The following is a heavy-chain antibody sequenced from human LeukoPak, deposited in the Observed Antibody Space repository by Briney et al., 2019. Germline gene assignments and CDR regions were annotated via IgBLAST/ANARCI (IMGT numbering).Heavy chain of an antibody. CDR1: GGSFSGYH. V-gene: IGHV4-34*01. Sequence: PSETLSLTCAVYGGSFSGYHWSWIRQPPEKGLEWIGEINHSGSTNYNPSLKSRVTISVNTSKNQFSLKLSSVTAADTAVYYCARLSSSNYEIVVDWFDPWGQGTLVTVSS. CDR3: ARLSSSNYEIVVDWFDP. J-gene: IGHJ5*02. CDR2: INHSGST. D-gene: IGHD4-11*01.